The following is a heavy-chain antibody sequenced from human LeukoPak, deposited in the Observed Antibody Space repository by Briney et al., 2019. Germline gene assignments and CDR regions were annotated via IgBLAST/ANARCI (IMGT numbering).Heavy chain of an antibody. D-gene: IGHD3-3*01. CDR2: INPNSGGT. J-gene: IGHJ6*02. V-gene: IGHV1-2*02. CDR1: GYTFTGYY. CDR3: ARDLYDFWSGYRLLYGMDV. Sequence: GASVKVSCKASGYTFTGYYMHWVRQAPGQGLEWMGWINPNSGGTNYAQKFQGRVTMTRDTSTSTVYMELSSLRSEDTAVYYCARDLYDFWSGYRLLYGMDVWGQGTTVTVSS.